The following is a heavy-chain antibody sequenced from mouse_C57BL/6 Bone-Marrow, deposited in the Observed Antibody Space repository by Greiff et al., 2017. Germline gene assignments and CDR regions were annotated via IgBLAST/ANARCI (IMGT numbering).Heavy chain of an antibody. Sequence: EVQLVESGEGLVKPGGSLKLSCAASGFTFSSYAMSWVRQTPEKRLEWVAYISSGGDYIYYADTVKGRFTISRDNARNTLYLQMSSLKSEDTAMYYCTRGPLWLRRYFDVWGTGTTGTVSS. CDR1: GFTFSSYA. D-gene: IGHD2-2*01. CDR2: ISSGGDYI. CDR3: TRGPLWLRRYFDV. J-gene: IGHJ1*03. V-gene: IGHV5-9-1*02.